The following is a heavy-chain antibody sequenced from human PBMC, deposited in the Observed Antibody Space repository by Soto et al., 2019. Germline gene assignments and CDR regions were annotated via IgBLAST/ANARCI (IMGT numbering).Heavy chain of an antibody. V-gene: IGHV1-46*01. Sequence: ASLKVSCKTSGYTFTSYYMHWVRQAPGQGLEWRGISNPSGGSTSYAQKFQGRVTMTRDTATSTVYMELSSLRSEDTAVYYCARALPRSSGYSYGALDYWGQGTQVTVSS. D-gene: IGHD5-18*01. J-gene: IGHJ4*02. CDR3: ARALPRSSGYSYGALDY. CDR2: SNPSGGST. CDR1: GYTFTSYY.